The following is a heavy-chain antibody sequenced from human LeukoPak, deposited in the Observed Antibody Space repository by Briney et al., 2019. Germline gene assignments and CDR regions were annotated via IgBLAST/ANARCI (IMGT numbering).Heavy chain of an antibody. CDR3: ARGGSYYGDWFDP. V-gene: IGHV1-8*03. CDR1: GYTFTSYD. Sequence: ASVKVSCKASGYTFTSYDINWVRQATGQGLEWMGWMNPNSGNTGYAQKFQGRVTITRNTSISTAYMELSSLRSEDTAVYYCARGGSYYGDWFDPWDQGTLVTVSS. CDR2: MNPNSGNT. D-gene: IGHD1-26*01. J-gene: IGHJ5*02.